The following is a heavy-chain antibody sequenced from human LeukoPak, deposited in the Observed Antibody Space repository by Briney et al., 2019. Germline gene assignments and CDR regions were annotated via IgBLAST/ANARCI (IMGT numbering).Heavy chain of an antibody. CDR3: AAGIVVRGYGMDV. J-gene: IGHJ6*02. CDR2: IVVGSGNT. V-gene: IGHV1-58*02. D-gene: IGHD3-10*01. CDR1: GFTFTSSA. Sequence: GTSVKVSCKASGFTFTSSAMQWVRQARGQRLEWIGWIVVGSGNTNYAQKFQERVTITRDMSTSAAYMELSSLRSEDTAVYYCAAGIVVRGYGMDVWGQGTTVTVSS.